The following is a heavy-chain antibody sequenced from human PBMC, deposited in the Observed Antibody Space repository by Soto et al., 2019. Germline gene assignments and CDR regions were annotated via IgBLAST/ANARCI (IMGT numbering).Heavy chain of an antibody. CDR3: ARVDLYYGSGSYYDY. V-gene: IGHV1-18*01. Sequence: GALVKVSCEASGYTFTSYGISWVRQAPGQGLEWMGWISAYNGNTNYAQKLQGRVTMTTDTSTSTAYMELRSLRSDDTAVYYCARVDLYYGSGSYYDYWGQGTLVTVSS. D-gene: IGHD3-10*01. CDR2: ISAYNGNT. J-gene: IGHJ4*02. CDR1: GYTFTSYG.